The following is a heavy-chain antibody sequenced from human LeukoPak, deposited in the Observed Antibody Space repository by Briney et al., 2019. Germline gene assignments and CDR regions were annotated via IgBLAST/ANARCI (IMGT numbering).Heavy chain of an antibody. Sequence: SETLSLTCAVYGGSFSGYYWGWIRQPPGKGLEWIGSIYHSGSTYYNPSLKSRVTISVDTSKNQFSLKLSSVTAADTAVYYCARDGVEYYDILTGYYTFVSGYHYMDVWGKGTTVTVSS. V-gene: IGHV4-38-2*02. J-gene: IGHJ6*03. CDR3: ARDGVEYYDILTGYYTFVSGYHYMDV. D-gene: IGHD3-9*01. CDR1: GGSFSGYY. CDR2: IYHSGST.